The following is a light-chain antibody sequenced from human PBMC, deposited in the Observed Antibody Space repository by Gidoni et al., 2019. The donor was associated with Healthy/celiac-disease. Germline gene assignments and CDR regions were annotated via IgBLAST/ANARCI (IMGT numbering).Light chain of an antibody. V-gene: IGLV2-11*01. J-gene: IGLJ2*01. Sequence: QSALTQPRSVSGSPGQSVTISCTGTSSDVGGYNYVSWYQQHPGKAPKLMIYDVSQRPSGVPDRFSGSKSGNTASLTISGLQAEDEADYYCCSYAGSYTFDVVFGGGTKLTVL. CDR3: CSYAGSYTFDVV. CDR2: DVS. CDR1: SSDVGGYNY.